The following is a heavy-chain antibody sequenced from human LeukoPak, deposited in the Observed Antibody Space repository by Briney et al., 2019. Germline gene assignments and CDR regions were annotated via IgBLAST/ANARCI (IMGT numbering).Heavy chain of an antibody. CDR3: ARGLWFGELLPLGFDY. Sequence: GGSLRLSCAASGFTFSSYAMNWVRQAPGKGLEWVSTLSGSGGSTNYADSVKGRFTISRDNAKNSLYLQMNSLRDEDTAVYYCARGLWFGELLPLGFDYWGQGTLVTVSS. V-gene: IGHV3-23*01. D-gene: IGHD3-10*01. CDR2: LSGSGGST. J-gene: IGHJ4*02. CDR1: GFTFSSYA.